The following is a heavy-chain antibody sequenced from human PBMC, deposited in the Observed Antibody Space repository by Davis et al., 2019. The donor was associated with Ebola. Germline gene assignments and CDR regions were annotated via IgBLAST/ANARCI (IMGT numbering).Heavy chain of an antibody. J-gene: IGHJ6*02. Sequence: GGSLRLSCKGSGYSFTSYWISWVRQMPGKGLEWMGRIDPSDSYTNYSPSFQGHVTISADKSISTAYLQWSSLKASDTAMYYCARRRGYPYYYGMDVWGQGTTVTVSS. CDR1: GYSFTSYW. CDR3: ARRRGYPYYYGMDV. CDR2: IDPSDSYT. D-gene: IGHD5-18*01. V-gene: IGHV5-10-1*01.